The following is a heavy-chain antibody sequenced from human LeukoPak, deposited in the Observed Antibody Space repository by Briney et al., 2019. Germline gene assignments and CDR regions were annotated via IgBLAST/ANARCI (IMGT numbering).Heavy chain of an antibody. CDR2: IIPILGIA. CDR1: GGTFSSYA. D-gene: IGHD6-13*01. CDR3: ASLWGAAAGNFDY. V-gene: IGHV1-69*04. J-gene: IGHJ4*02. Sequence: SVKVSCKASGGTFSSYAISWVRPAPGQGLEWMGRIIPILGIANYAQKFQGRVTITADKSTSTAYMELSSLRSEDTAVYYCASLWGAAAGNFDYWGQGTLVTVSS.